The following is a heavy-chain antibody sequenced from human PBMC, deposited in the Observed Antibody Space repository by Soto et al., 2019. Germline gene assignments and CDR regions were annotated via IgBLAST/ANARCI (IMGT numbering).Heavy chain of an antibody. CDR1: GGTFSNYP. Sequence: VQLVQSGAEVKKPGSSVKVSCKASGGTFSNYPFIWVRQAPGQGLDWMGGIIPIFGTTDYGQRFQGRVTITADESTNTAYMEPSRLRSDDTAVYYCARGLYCGGGCYSHFDYWGQGTLVTVSS. CDR3: ARGLYCGGGCYSHFDY. CDR2: IIPIFGTT. V-gene: IGHV1-69*01. D-gene: IGHD2-21*02. J-gene: IGHJ4*02.